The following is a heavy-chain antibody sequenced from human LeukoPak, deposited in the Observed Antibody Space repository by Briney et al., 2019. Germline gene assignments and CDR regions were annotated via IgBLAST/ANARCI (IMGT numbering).Heavy chain of an antibody. Sequence: GGSLRLSCAASGFTFDDYAMHWVRHAPGKGLEWVSAISGSGGSTYYADSVKGRFTISRDNSKNTLYLQMNSLRAEDTAVYYCAKASIAMIAHGAFDIWGQGTMVTVSS. V-gene: IGHV3-23*01. CDR1: GFTFDDYA. CDR3: AKASIAMIAHGAFDI. J-gene: IGHJ3*02. CDR2: ISGSGGST. D-gene: IGHD3-22*01.